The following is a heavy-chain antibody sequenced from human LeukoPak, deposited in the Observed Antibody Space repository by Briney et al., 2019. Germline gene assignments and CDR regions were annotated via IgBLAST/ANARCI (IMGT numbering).Heavy chain of an antibody. CDR2: INSDGSST. CDR1: GFTFSSYW. V-gene: IGHV3-74*01. J-gene: IGHJ3*02. D-gene: IGHD2-15*01. CDR3: ARVRGYCSGGSCYRDLAFDI. Sequence: PGGSLRLSXAASGFTFSSYWMHWVRQSPGKGLVWLSRINSDGSSTSYADSVKGRFTISRDNAKNTLYLQMNSLRAEDTAVYYCARVRGYCSGGSCYRDLAFDIWGQGTMVTVSS.